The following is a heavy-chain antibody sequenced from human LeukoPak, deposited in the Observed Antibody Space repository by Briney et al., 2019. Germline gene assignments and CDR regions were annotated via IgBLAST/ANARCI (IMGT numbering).Heavy chain of an antibody. V-gene: IGHV1-2*06. CDR2: INPNSGGT. CDR3: ARSLIVVVTYPGDDAFDI. D-gene: IGHD2-21*02. CDR1: GYTFTGYY. Sequence: ASVKVSCKASGYTFTGYYMHWVRQAPGQGLEWMGRINPNSGGTNYAQKFQGRVTMTRDTSISTAYMGLSRLRSDDTAVYYCARSLIVVVTYPGDDAFDIWGQGTMVTVSS. J-gene: IGHJ3*02.